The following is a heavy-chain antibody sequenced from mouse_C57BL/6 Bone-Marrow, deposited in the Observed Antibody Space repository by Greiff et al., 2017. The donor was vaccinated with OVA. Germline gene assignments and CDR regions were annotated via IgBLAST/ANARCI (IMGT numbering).Heavy chain of an antibody. Sequence: VQLQQSGPELVKPGASVKISCKASGYSFTGYYMNWVKQSPEKSLEWIGEINPSTGGTTYNQKFKAKATLTVDKSSSTAYMQLKSLTSDDSAVDYCARGGTSPFAYWGQGTLVTVSA. D-gene: IGHD4-1*01. CDR3: ARGGTSPFAY. CDR1: GYSFTGYY. V-gene: IGHV1-42*01. J-gene: IGHJ3*01. CDR2: INPSTGGT.